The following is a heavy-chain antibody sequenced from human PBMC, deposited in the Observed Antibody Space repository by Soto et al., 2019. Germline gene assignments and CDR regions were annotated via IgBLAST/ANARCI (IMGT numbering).Heavy chain of an antibody. J-gene: IGHJ3*02. D-gene: IGHD3-10*01. V-gene: IGHV1-8*01. Sequence: QVQLVQSGAEVKKPGASVKVSCKASGYTFTSYDINWVRQATGQGLGWMGWMNPNSGNTGYAQKFQGRVTMTRNTSISTAYMELSSLRSEDTAVYYCARGINYYDSGDEAFDIWGQGTMVTVSS. CDR2: MNPNSGNT. CDR1: GYTFTSYD. CDR3: ARGINYYDSGDEAFDI.